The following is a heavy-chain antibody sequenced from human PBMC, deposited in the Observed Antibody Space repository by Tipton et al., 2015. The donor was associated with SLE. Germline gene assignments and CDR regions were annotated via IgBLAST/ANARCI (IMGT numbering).Heavy chain of an antibody. D-gene: IGHD1-7*01. J-gene: IGHJ3*02. CDR1: GGSINSSGYY. CDR3: ARELSDTFDI. CDR2: IYYSGHT. Sequence: TLSLTCTVSGGSINSSGYYWGWIRQPPGKGLEWIGSIYYSGHTYYNPSLKSRVTISVDTSKNQFSLKLSSVTAADTSVYYCARELSDTFDIWGQGTMVSVSS. V-gene: IGHV4-39*01.